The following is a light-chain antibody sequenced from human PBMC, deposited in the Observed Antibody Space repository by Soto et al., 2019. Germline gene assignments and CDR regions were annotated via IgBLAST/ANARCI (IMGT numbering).Light chain of an antibody. J-gene: IGKJ5*01. CDR1: QGISSY. V-gene: IGKV1-9*01. CDR2: AAS. CDR3: QQLNSYPIT. Sequence: DIQLTQSPSFLSASVGDRVTITCRASQGISSYLAWYQQKPGKAPKLLIYAASTLQSGVPSRFSGSVSGTEFTLTISSLQPEDFATYYCQQLNSYPITVGQGTRLEIK.